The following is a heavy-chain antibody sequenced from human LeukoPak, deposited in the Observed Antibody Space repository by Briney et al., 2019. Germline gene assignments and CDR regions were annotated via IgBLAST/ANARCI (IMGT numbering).Heavy chain of an antibody. Sequence: PGGSLRLSCAASGFTFSSYAMSWVRQAPGEGLEGLEWVSTISGSGGSTYYADSVKGRFTISRDNSKSTLYLQMNSLRAEDTAIYYCAKGRYYDSSGSNWFDPWGQGTLVTVSS. CDR3: AKGRYYDSSGSNWFDP. V-gene: IGHV3-23*01. D-gene: IGHD3-22*01. J-gene: IGHJ5*02. CDR2: ISGSGGST. CDR1: GFTFSSYA.